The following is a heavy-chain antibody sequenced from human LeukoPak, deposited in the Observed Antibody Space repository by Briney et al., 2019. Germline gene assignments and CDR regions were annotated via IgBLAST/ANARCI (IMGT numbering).Heavy chain of an antibody. V-gene: IGHV3-30*03. D-gene: IGHD3-3*01. CDR2: ISYDGSNK. Sequence: GGSLRLSCAASGFTFSSYGMHWVRQAPGKGLEWVAVISYDGSNKYYADSVKGRFTISRDNSKNTLYLQMNSLRAEDTAVYYCASLPYDFWSGYPGGYYGMDVWGQGTTVTVSS. CDR3: ASLPYDFWSGYPGGYYGMDV. CDR1: GFTFSSYG. J-gene: IGHJ6*02.